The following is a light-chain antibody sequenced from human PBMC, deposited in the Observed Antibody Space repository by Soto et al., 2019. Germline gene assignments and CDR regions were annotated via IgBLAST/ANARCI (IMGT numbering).Light chain of an antibody. CDR3: QSYDNSLSAVV. CDR2: GNS. Sequence: QSVLTQPPSVSGAPGQRVTISCTGSSSNFGAGYDVHWYQQLPGTAPKLLIYGNSNRPSGVPDRFSGSKSGTSASLAITGLQAEDEADYFCQSYDNSLSAVVSGGGTKLTVL. V-gene: IGLV1-40*01. J-gene: IGLJ2*01. CDR1: SSNFGAGYD.